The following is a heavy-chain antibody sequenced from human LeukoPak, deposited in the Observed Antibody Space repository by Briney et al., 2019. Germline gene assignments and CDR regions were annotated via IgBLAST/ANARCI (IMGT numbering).Heavy chain of an antibody. V-gene: IGHV3-7*03. J-gene: IGHJ4*02. CDR3: ARQGGGDANDY. CDR2: INQDGSER. Sequence: GGSLRLSCAASGFTFSSYWMSWVRQAPGKGLEWVANINQDGSERYYVDSVKGRFTISRDNTKNSLYLQMNSLRAEDTAVYYCARQGGGDANDYWGQGTLVTVSS. CDR1: GFTFSSYW. D-gene: IGHD2-21*02.